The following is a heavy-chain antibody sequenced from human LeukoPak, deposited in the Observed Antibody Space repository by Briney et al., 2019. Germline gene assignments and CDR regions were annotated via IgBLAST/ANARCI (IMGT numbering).Heavy chain of an antibody. J-gene: IGHJ4*02. D-gene: IGHD6-6*01. CDR2: IKQDGSEK. CDR3: ARDHEQLGPRGFFDY. Sequence: PGGSLRLSCAASGFTFSSYWMSWVRQAPGKGLEWVANIKQDGSEKYYVDSVKGRFTISRDNAKNSLYLQMNSLRAEDTAVYYCARDHEQLGPRGFFDYWGQGTLVTVSS. V-gene: IGHV3-7*01. CDR1: GFTFSSYW.